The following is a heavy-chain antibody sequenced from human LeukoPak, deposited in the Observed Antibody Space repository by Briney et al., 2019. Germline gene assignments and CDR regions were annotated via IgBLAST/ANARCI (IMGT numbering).Heavy chain of an antibody. V-gene: IGHV1-69*05. J-gene: IGHJ6*03. CDR1: GGTFSSYA. D-gene: IGHD6-13*01. CDR2: IIPIFGAA. CDR3: ASTSAAAGRDYYYYYMDV. Sequence: SVKVSCKASGGTFSSYAISWVRQAPGQGLEWMGGIIPIFGAANYAQKFQGRVTITTDESTSTAYMELSSLRSEDTAVYYCASTSAAAGRDYYYYYMDVWGKGTTVTVSS.